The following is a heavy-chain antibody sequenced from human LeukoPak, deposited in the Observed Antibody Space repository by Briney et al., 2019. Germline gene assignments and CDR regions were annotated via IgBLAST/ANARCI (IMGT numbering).Heavy chain of an antibody. CDR2: INPKSDGT. CDR1: GHTFTGYY. V-gene: IGHV1-2*02. J-gene: IGHJ4*02. D-gene: IGHD5-12*01. CDR3: ARGDSGYDSDF. Sequence: GASVKVSCKAAGHTFTGYYMHWVRQAPGQGLEWMGWINPKSDGTNYAQKFQGRVTMTRDTSISTAYMELSRLRSDDTAVYYCARGDSGYDSDFWGQGTLVTVSS.